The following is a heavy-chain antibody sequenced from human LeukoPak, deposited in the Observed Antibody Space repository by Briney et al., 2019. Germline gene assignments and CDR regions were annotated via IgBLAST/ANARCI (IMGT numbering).Heavy chain of an antibody. CDR2: IYHSGST. CDR3: ARGDYDILTGYYWFDP. D-gene: IGHD3-9*01. J-gene: IGHJ5*02. Sequence: SETLSLTCAVSGGSISSSNWWSWVRRPPGKGLEWIGEIYHSGSTNYNPSLKSRVTISVDKSKNQFSLKLSSVTAADTAVYYCARGDYDILTGYYWFDPWGQGTLVTVSS. V-gene: IGHV4-4*02. CDR1: GGSISSSNW.